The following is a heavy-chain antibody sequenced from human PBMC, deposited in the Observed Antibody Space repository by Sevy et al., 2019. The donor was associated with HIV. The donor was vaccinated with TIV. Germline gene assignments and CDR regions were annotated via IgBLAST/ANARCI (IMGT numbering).Heavy chain of an antibody. CDR2: ISSSSSYI. V-gene: IGHV3-21*01. D-gene: IGHD1-26*01. CDR3: ARDDRVSYLEDAFDI. CDR1: GFTFSSYS. Sequence: GGSLRLSCAASGFTFSSYSMNWVRQAPGKGLEWVSSISSSSSYIYYADSVKGRFTISRDNAKNSLYLQMNSLRAEDTAVYYCARDDRVSYLEDAFDIWGQGTMVTVSS. J-gene: IGHJ3*02.